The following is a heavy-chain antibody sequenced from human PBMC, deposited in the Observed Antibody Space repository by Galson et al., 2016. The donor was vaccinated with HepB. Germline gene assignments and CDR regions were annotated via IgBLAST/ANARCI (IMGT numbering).Heavy chain of an antibody. J-gene: IGHJ4*02. Sequence: SVKVSCKASGNTGDAFNTFSIQWVRQAPGQGLEWMGWVIPGNGDTKYSQTFQGRVTFARDTSANTAYMELSSLRSEDTAVYSCAREGNYYTLDYWGQGTLVTVSS. D-gene: IGHD1-26*01. CDR2: VIPGNGDT. CDR1: GNTGDAFNTFS. V-gene: IGHV1-3*01. CDR3: AREGNYYTLDY.